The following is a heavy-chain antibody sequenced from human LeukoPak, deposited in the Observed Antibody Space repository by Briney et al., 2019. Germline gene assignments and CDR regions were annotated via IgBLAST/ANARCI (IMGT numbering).Heavy chain of an antibody. CDR1: GFTFSSYA. D-gene: IGHD3-22*01. V-gene: IGHV3-23*01. J-gene: IGHJ4*02. Sequence: PGGSLRLSCAASGFTFSSYAMSWVRQAPGKGLEWVSAISGSGGSTYYADSVKGRFTISRDNSKNTLYLQMNSLRAEDTAVYYCATLWEPRYYYDSNWGQGTLVTVSS. CDR2: ISGSGGST. CDR3: ATLWEPRYYYDSN.